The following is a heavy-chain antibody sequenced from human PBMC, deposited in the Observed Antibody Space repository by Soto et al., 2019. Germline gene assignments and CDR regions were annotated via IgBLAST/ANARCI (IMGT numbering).Heavy chain of an antibody. J-gene: IGHJ4*02. CDR1: GFTFSSYA. CDR3: ARATGDRGYREVGGDY. V-gene: IGHV3-30-3*01. CDR2: ISYDGSNK. D-gene: IGHD7-27*01. Sequence: QVQLVESGGGVVQPGRSLRLSCAASGFTFSSYAMHWVRQAPGKGLEWVAVISYDGSNKYYADSVKGRFTISRDNSKNTLYLQMNSLRAEDTAVYYCARATGDRGYREVGGDYWGQGTLVTVSS.